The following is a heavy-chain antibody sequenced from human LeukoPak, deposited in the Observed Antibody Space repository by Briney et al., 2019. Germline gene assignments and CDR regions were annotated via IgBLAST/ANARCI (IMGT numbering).Heavy chain of an antibody. CDR2: ISYDGSNK. D-gene: IGHD3-10*01. CDR1: GFTFSSYG. J-gene: IGHJ4*02. V-gene: IGHV3-30*18. Sequence: HPGGSLRLSCAASGFTFSSYGMHWVRQAPGKGLEWVAVISYDGSNKYYADSVKGRFTISRDNSKNTLYLQMNSLRAEDTAVYYCAKDRTNDYYGSGSYSTPLNYWGQGTLVTVSS. CDR3: AKDRTNDYYGSGSYSTPLNY.